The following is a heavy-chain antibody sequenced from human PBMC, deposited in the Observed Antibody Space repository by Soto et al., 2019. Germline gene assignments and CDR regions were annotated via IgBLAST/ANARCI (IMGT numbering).Heavy chain of an antibody. V-gene: IGHV1-69*02. CDR2: IIPILGIA. Sequence: QVQLVQSGAEVKKPGSSVKVSCKASGGTFSSYTISWVRQAPGQGLEWMGRIIPILGIANYAQKFQGRVTITADKSTSTAYMELSSLRSEDTAVYYCARVGTRRINWFDPWGQGTLVTVSS. D-gene: IGHD1-1*01. CDR3: ARVGTRRINWFDP. J-gene: IGHJ5*02. CDR1: GGTFSSYT.